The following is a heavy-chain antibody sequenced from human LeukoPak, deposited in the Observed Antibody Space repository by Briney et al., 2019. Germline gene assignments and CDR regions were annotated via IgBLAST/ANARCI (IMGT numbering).Heavy chain of an antibody. J-gene: IGHJ4*02. CDR1: GFTFSRYS. CDR3: AREGVVGAIDY. Sequence: GGSLRLSCAASGFTFSRYSMNWVRQAPGKGLEWVSYISSSSRTIHYADSVKGRFTISRDNAKKSLCLQMNSLRAEDTAVYYCAREGVVGAIDYWGQGTLVTVSS. V-gene: IGHV3-48*01. CDR2: ISSSSRTI. D-gene: IGHD1-26*01.